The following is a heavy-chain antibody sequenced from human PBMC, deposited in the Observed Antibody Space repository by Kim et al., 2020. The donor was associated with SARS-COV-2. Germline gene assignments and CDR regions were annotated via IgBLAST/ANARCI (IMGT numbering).Heavy chain of an antibody. CDR3: ARDGSRSGWGEYYFDY. CDR2: ISSSSSYI. CDR1: GFTFSSYS. V-gene: IGHV3-21*01. J-gene: IGHJ4*02. Sequence: GESLRLSCAASGFTFSSYSMNWVRQAPGKGLEWVSSISSSSSYIYYADSVKGRFTISRDNAKNSLYLQMNSLRAEDTAVYYCARDGSRSGWGEYYFDYWGQGTLVTVSS. D-gene: IGHD6-19*01.